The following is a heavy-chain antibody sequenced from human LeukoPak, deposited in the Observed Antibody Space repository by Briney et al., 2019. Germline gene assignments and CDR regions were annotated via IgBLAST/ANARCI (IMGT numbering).Heavy chain of an antibody. Sequence: SETLSLTCTVSGGSISSYYGSWIRQPPGKGLEWIGYIYYSGSTNYNPSLKSRVTISVDTSKNQFSLKLSSVTAADTAVYYCARRNSVTVAFDYWGQGTLVTVSS. J-gene: IGHJ4*02. V-gene: IGHV4-59*01. D-gene: IGHD1-14*01. CDR2: IYYSGST. CDR3: ARRNSVTVAFDY. CDR1: GGSISSYY.